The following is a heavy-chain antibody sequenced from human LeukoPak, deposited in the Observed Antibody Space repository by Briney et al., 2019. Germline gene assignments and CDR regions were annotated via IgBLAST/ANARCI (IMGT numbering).Heavy chain of an antibody. D-gene: IGHD2-21*01. CDR1: GYAFTDYY. CDR2: VNPNSGVA. Sequence: ASVKVSCKASGYAFTDYYLHWVRQAPGQGLEWMGWVNPNSGVANYAQRFQGRVTMTRDTPIKTVYMEVNSLKSDDTTVYYCARGPLPGGLWYLDYWGQGTLVAVSS. CDR3: ARGPLPGGLWYLDY. V-gene: IGHV1-2*02. J-gene: IGHJ4*02.